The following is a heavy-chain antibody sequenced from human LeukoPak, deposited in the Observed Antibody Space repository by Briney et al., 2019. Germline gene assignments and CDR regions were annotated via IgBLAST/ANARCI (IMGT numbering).Heavy chain of an antibody. CDR2: IYTSGST. CDR3: ARDGYYYDSSGYYYAENYPGYFDY. D-gene: IGHD3-22*01. V-gene: IGHV4-4*07. J-gene: IGHJ4*02. CDR1: GGSISSYY. Sequence: SETLSLTCTVSGGSISSYYWSWIRQPAGKGLEWIGRIYTSGSTNYNPSLKSRVTMSVDTSKNQFSLKLSSVTAADTAVYYCARDGYYYDSSGYYYAENYPGYFDYWGQGTLVTVSS.